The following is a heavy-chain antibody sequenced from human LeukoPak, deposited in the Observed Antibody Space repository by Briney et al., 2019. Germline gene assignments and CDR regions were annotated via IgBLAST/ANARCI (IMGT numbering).Heavy chain of an antibody. V-gene: IGHV3-23*01. CDR3: ANPSYSSGWYYFDY. CDR2: ISGSGGST. Sequence: GGSLRLSCAASGFTFSSYAMSWVRQAPGKGLEWVSAISGSGGSTYYADSVKGRFTISRDNSKSTLYLQMNSLRAEDTAVYYCANPSYSSGWYYFDYWGQGTLVTVSS. CDR1: GFTFSSYA. D-gene: IGHD6-19*01. J-gene: IGHJ4*02.